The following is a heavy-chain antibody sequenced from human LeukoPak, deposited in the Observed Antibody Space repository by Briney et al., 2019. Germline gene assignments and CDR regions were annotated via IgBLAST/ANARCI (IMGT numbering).Heavy chain of an antibody. D-gene: IGHD4-23*01. CDR1: EFTFSRFE. Sequence: GGSLRLSCTASEFTFSRFEMSWVHQAPGKGLEWVSYITSISSSTYYADFVKGRFTVSRDNAKNSLYLQMNSLTAEDTAIYYCARDFGDYGGYYYMDLWGKGTAVTVSS. CDR2: ITSISSST. CDR3: ARDFGDYGGYYYMDL. J-gene: IGHJ6*03. V-gene: IGHV3-48*03.